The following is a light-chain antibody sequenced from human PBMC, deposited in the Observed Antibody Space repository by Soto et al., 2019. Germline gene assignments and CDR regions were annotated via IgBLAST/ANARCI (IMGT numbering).Light chain of an antibody. CDR1: SSDVGGYNY. V-gene: IGLV2-14*03. CDR3: SSYASSSTS. CDR2: EVS. J-gene: IGLJ1*01. Sequence: QSALTQPASVSGSPGQSITISCTGTSSDVGGYNYVSRYQQHPGKAPKLMIYEVSNRPSGVSHRFSGSKSGNTASLTISGLQAEDEADYYCSSYASSSTSFGTGTKLTVL.